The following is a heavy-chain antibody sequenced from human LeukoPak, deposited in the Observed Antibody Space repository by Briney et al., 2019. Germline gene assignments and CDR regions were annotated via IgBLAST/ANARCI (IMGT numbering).Heavy chain of an antibody. CDR2: INPNSGGT. CDR1: GYTFTGYY. V-gene: IGHV1-2*02. Sequence: ASVKVSCKASGYTFTGYYMHWVRQAPGQGLEWMGWINPNSGGTNYAQKFQGRVTMTRDTSISAAYMELSRLRSDDTAVYYCARDSGGYYYMDVWGKGTTVTVSS. J-gene: IGHJ6*03. D-gene: IGHD1-26*01. CDR3: ARDSGGYYYMDV.